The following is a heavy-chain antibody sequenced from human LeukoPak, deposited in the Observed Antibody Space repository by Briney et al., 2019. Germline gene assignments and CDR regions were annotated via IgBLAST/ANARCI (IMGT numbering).Heavy chain of an antibody. CDR3: ARDDLVFEENGFDI. D-gene: IGHD3-9*01. Sequence: GGSLRLSCAASGFTFSNYGIHWVRQAPGKGLEWMAVIGSDGRNNFYADSVTGRFSVSRDNSKNTLYLQMNSLRAEDTAVYYCARDDLVFEENGFDIWGRGTMVTVSS. CDR2: IGSDGRNN. V-gene: IGHV3-33*01. CDR1: GFTFSNYG. J-gene: IGHJ3*02.